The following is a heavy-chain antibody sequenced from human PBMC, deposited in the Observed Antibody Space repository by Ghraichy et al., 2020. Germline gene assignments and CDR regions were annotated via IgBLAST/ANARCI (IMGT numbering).Heavy chain of an antibody. V-gene: IGHV3-9*01. CDR1: GFTFDDYA. J-gene: IGHJ4*02. D-gene: IGHD3-22*01. CDR3: AKDINDDSSGYPDY. CDR2: ISWNSGSI. Sequence: GGSLRLSCAASGFTFDDYAMHWVRQAPGKGLEWVSGISWNSGSIGYADSVKGRFTISRDNAKNSLYLQMNSLRAEDTALYYCAKDINDDSSGYPDYWGQGTLVTVSS.